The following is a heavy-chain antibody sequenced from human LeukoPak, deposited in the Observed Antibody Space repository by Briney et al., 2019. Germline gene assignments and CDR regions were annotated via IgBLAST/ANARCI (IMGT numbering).Heavy chain of an antibody. CDR1: GFTFSSYA. J-gene: IGHJ4*02. CDR3: AKRIAAAGPYFDY. D-gene: IGHD6-13*01. CDR2: ISASGGST. V-gene: IGHV3-23*01. Sequence: GGSLRLSCAASGFTFSSYAMSWVRQAPGMGLEWVSAISASGGSTYYADSVKGRFTISRDNSKSTLYLQMNALRAEDTAVYYCAKRIAAAGPYFDYWGQGTLVTVSS.